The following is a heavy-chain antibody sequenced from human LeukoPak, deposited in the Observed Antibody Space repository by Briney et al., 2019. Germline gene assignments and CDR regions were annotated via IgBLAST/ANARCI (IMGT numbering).Heavy chain of an antibody. Sequence: RGSLRLSCAASGFTFSDYSMNWVRQAPGKGLEWISYIGIDSGNTNDADSVKGRFTISGDKAKNSLYLQMNSLRVEDTAVYYCARDYKYAFDNWGQGTLVTVSS. CDR3: ARDYKYAFDN. CDR2: IGIDSGNT. J-gene: IGHJ4*02. V-gene: IGHV3-48*01. CDR1: GFTFSDYS. D-gene: IGHD5-24*01.